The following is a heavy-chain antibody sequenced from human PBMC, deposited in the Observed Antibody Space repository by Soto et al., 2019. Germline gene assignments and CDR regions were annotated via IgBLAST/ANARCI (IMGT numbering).Heavy chain of an antibody. J-gene: IGHJ4*02. D-gene: IGHD3-10*01. CDR1: GFTVSSNY. CDR3: AKDSTYYCGSGSYIDY. Sequence: GGSLRLSCAASGFTVSSNYMSWVRQAPGKGLEWVSVIYSGGSTYYADSVKGRFTISRDNSRTTRYLQMNSLRAENTAVYYCAKDSTYYCGSGSYIDYWGQGTLVTVSS. V-gene: IGHV3-53*01. CDR2: IYSGGST.